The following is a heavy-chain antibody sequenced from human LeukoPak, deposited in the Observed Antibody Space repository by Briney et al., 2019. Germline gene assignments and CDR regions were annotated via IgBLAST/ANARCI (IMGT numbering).Heavy chain of an antibody. V-gene: IGHV1-8*01. Sequence: ASVKVSCKASGYIFTSYDINWVRQATGQGLEWMGWMNPNSGNTGYAQKFQGRVTITRDTSITTAYMELSSLRSEDTAVYYCARRRDGYNSDWFGPRGQGTLVTVSS. D-gene: IGHD5-24*01. CDR3: ARRRDGYNSDWFGP. CDR2: MNPNSGNT. J-gene: IGHJ5*02. CDR1: GYIFTSYD.